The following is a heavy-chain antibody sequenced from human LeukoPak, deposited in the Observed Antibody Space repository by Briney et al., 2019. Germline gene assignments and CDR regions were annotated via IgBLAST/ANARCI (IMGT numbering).Heavy chain of an antibody. CDR2: MNPNSGDT. V-gene: IGHV1-2*02. CDR1: GYTFADYY. Sequence: ASVKVSCKASGYTFADYYIHWVRQAPGQGLEWVGWMNPNSGDTNYARSFQGRVTMTRDTSISTAYMELSRLRFDDTAVYYCAKDPFDQMLPENLFDPWGQGTLVTVSS. CDR3: AKDPFDQMLPENLFDP. D-gene: IGHD2-2*01. J-gene: IGHJ5*02.